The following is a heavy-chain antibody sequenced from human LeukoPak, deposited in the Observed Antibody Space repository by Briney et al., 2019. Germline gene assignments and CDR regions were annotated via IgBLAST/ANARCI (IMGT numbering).Heavy chain of an antibody. J-gene: IGHJ5*02. CDR3: ATTIAAEYNWFDP. D-gene: IGHD6-13*01. CDR1: GGSFSGYY. CDR2: INHSGST. V-gene: IGHV4-34*01. Sequence: SETLSLTCAVYGGSFSGYYWSWIRQPPGKGLEWIGEINHSGSTNYNPSLKSRVTISVDTSKNQFSLKLSSVTAADTAVYYCATTIAAEYNWFDPWGQGTLVTVSS.